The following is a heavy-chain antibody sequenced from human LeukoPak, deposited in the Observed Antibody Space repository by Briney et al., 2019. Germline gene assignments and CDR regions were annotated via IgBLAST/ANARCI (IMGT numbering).Heavy chain of an antibody. CDR1: GGSFNVYY. V-gene: IGHV4-34*01. CDR3: ARRPPKASLDY. J-gene: IGHJ4*02. CDR2: INHSGST. Sequence: SETLSLTCAVYGGSFNVYYWTWIRQPPGKGLEWIGEINHSGSTNYNPSLKSRVTISVDTSKNQFSLKLSSVTAADTAVYYCARRPPKASLDYWGQGTLVTVSS.